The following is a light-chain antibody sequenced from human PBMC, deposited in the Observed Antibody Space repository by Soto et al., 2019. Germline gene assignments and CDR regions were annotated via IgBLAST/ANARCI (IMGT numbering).Light chain of an antibody. V-gene: IGLV1-40*01. CDR2: GDN. CDR1: TSNIGAPYD. CDR3: QSYDISLHNDV. Sequence: QAVVTQPPSVSGAPGQRVSISCTGSTSNIGAPYDVHWYQHLPGTAPKLLIYGDNNRPSGVPDRFSASKSGTSASLAITRLQAEDEADYYCQSYDISLHNDVFGTGTKLTVL. J-gene: IGLJ1*01.